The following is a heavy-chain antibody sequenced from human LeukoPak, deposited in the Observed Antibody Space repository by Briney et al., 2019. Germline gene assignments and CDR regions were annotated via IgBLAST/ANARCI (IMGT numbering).Heavy chain of an antibody. CDR2: IIPIFGTA. CDR1: GGTFSSYA. Sequence: SVKDSCKASGGTFSSYAISWVRQAPGQGLEWMGGIIPIFGTANYAQKFQGRVTITADESTSTAYMELSSLRSEDTAVYYCARGVTMVRGATVAFDIWGQGTMSPVPS. J-gene: IGHJ3*02. D-gene: IGHD3-10*01. V-gene: IGHV1-69*13. CDR3: ARGVTMVRGATVAFDI.